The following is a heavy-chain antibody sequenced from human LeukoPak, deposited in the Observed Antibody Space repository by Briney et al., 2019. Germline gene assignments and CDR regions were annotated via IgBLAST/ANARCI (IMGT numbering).Heavy chain of an antibody. CDR3: AREDYRGTKVLSYFDY. Sequence: SETLSLTCSVSGGSIRSYFWTWIRQPAGKGLEWIGRIYYSGSANYKPSLRGRVTMSVDTSDSQFSLRLSSLTAADTAVYFCAREDYRGTKVLSYFDYWARDFRSPSPQ. CDR1: GGSIRSYF. CDR2: IYYSGSA. D-gene: IGHD2-15*01. V-gene: IGHV4-4*07. J-gene: IGHJ4*02.